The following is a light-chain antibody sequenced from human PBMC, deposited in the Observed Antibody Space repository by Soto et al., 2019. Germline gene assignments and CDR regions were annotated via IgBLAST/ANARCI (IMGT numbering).Light chain of an antibody. Sequence: EIVMTQSPATLSVSPGERATLSCRASQSVSSNLAWYQQKPGQAPRLPIYGASTRATGIPARFSGSGSGTDFTLTISSLEPEDSAVYYCQQRHMWPITFGQGTRLEI. CDR2: GAS. V-gene: IGKV3-15*01. CDR1: QSVSSN. J-gene: IGKJ5*01. CDR3: QQRHMWPIT.